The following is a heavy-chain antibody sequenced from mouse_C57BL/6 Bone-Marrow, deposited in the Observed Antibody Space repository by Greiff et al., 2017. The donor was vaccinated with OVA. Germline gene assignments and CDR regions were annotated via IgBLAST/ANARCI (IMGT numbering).Heavy chain of an antibody. D-gene: IGHD3-2*02. CDR2: IHPNSGST. Sequence: QVQLQQPGAELVKPGASVKLSCKASGYTFTSYWMYWVKQRPGQGLEWIGMIHPNSGSTNYNEKFKSKATLTVDKSSSTAYMQLSSLTSKDSAVYYCARRGLDGSGYFPFAYWGQGTLVTVSA. J-gene: IGHJ3*01. CDR1: GYTFTSYW. CDR3: ARRGLDGSGYFPFAY. V-gene: IGHV1-64*01.